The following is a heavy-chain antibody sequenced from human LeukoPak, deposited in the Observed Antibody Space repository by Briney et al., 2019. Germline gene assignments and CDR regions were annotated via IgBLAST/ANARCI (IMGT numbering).Heavy chain of an antibody. V-gene: IGHV4-59*02. J-gene: IGHJ4*01. CDR2: IYYTRSS. CDR3: ASRKLGNDY. CDR1: GGSVSDYY. D-gene: IGHD7-27*01. Sequence: SETLSLTCTVSGGSVSDYYWSWIRQSPGKGLEWIGYIYYTRSSSYNPSLRSRVTISADTSKNQFSLKLSSVTAADTAVYYCASRKLGNDYWGQGTLVTVSS.